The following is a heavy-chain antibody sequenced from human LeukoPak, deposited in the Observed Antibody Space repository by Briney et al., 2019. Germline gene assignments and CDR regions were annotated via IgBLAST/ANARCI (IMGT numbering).Heavy chain of an antibody. CDR1: GFTFSNYV. J-gene: IGHJ4*02. CDR3: AGGNWYYFDY. V-gene: IGHV3-23*01. D-gene: IGHD4-23*01. Sequence: PGGSLRLSCTGSGFTFSNYVMSWVRQAPGKRLKGRFTISRDNSKDTLFLQMNILRVEDTAVYYCAGGNWYYFDYWGQGTLVTVSS.